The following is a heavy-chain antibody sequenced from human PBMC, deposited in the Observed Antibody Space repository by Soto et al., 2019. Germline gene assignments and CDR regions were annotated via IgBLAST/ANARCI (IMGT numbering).Heavy chain of an antibody. V-gene: IGHV1-69*13. D-gene: IGHD3-10*01. J-gene: IGHJ3*02. CDR3: ARGGRGADPEGAFDI. CDR1: GGTFSSYA. CDR2: IIPIFGTA. Sequence: SVKVSCKASGGTFSSYAISWVRQAPGQGLEWMGGIIPIFGTANYAQKFQGRVTITADESTSTAYMELSSLRSEDTAVYYCARGGRGADPEGAFDIWGQGTMVTVSS.